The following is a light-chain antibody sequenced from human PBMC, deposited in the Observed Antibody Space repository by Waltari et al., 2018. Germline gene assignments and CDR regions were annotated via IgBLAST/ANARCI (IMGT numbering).Light chain of an antibody. CDR1: QTIRNW. CDR2: KAS. V-gene: IGKV1-5*03. J-gene: IGKJ1*01. Sequence: DIQLPQSPSTLSASVGDRVTLTCRASQTIRNWLAWDQHKPGKAPKLLIYKASNLESGVPSSFSGSGSGTEFTLTVSSLQPDDFATYYCQQYDSYPWTFGQGTKVEI. CDR3: QQYDSYPWT.